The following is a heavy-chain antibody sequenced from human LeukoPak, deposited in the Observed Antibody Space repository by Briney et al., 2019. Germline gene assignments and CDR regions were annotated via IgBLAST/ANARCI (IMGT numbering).Heavy chain of an antibody. V-gene: IGHV4-4*07. Sequence: SETLSLTCTVSGGSISSYYWSWLRQPAGKGLEWIGRIYTSGSTNYNPSLKSRVTMSVDTSKNQFSLKLSSVTAADTAVYYCARDYLMVDAFDIWGQGTMVTVSS. J-gene: IGHJ3*02. D-gene: IGHD2-8*01. CDR2: IYTSGST. CDR1: GGSISSYY. CDR3: ARDYLMVDAFDI.